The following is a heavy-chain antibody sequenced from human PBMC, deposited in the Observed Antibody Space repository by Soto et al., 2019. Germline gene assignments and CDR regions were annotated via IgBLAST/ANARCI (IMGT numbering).Heavy chain of an antibody. CDR3: ARLLSFGELTLDS. CDR2: INAGNGNT. V-gene: IGHV1-3*01. Sequence: QVQLVQSGAEVKKPGASVKVSCKASGYSFTTYAIHWVRQAPGQRFEWIGWINAGNGNTKYSQKFQGRVTITRDTSATTTYMELSRLRSEDTAVYYCARLLSFGELTLDSWCQGSLVTVSS. J-gene: IGHJ4*02. CDR1: GYSFTTYA. D-gene: IGHD3-10*01.